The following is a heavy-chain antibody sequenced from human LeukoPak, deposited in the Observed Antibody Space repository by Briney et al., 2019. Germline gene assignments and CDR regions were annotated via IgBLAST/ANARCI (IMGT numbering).Heavy chain of an antibody. V-gene: IGHV3-11*01. CDR2: ISNTADFI. J-gene: IGHJ4*02. Sequence: GGSLRLSCAASGLIFSDEYMSWIRQAPGKGLEWVSYISNTADFIAYADSVKGRFTISRDNAKNSLYLQMNSLRAEDAAAYYCVRARGAGPGAHFDYWGQGTLVAVSS. CDR3: VRARGAGPGAHFDY. D-gene: IGHD3-10*01. CDR1: GLIFSDEY.